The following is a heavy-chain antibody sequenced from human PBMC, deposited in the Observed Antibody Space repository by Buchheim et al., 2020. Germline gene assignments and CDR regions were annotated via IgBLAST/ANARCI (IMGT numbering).Heavy chain of an antibody. J-gene: IGHJ4*02. Sequence: EVQLVESGGGLVQPGGSLRLSCAASGFTFSSYEMNWVRQAPGRGLEWVSYISSSGSGSTIFYADSVKGRFTISRDNPQNSVYMQINSLRVEDTAVYYCSRYGIAVPGQFDSWGQGTL. CDR1: GFTFSSYE. CDR2: ISSSGSGSTI. V-gene: IGHV3-48*03. CDR3: SRYGIAVPGQFDS. D-gene: IGHD6-19*01.